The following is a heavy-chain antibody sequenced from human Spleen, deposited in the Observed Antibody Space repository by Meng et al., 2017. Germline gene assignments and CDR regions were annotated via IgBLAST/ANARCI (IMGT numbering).Heavy chain of an antibody. V-gene: IGHV1-2*06. CDR2: INPKSGDT. J-gene: IGHJ4*02. Sequence: QGELVQSGAEVKMPGASVQVSCKPSGYNFPDYYIHWVRRAPGQGLEWMGRINPKSGDTHYAQKFQARVTMNGDTSISTAYMELSGLRSDDTAMYYCARDEDISAAGKLFGDYWGQGTLVTVSS. CDR3: ARDEDISAAGKLFGDY. D-gene: IGHD6-25*01. CDR1: GYNFPDYY.